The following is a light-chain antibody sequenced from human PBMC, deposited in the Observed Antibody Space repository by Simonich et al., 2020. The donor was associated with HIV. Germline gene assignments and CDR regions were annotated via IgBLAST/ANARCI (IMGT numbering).Light chain of an antibody. V-gene: IGKV4-1*01. Sequence: DIVMTQSPDSLAVSLGERATINCKSSQSVLYNSNNKNYLNWYQQKAGQPPKLLIYWAATRESGVPDRFSGSGSGTDFTLTISSLQAEDVAVYYCQQYYITPPTFGQGTQVEIK. CDR2: WAA. CDR1: QSVLYNSNNKNY. CDR3: QQYYITPPT. J-gene: IGKJ1*01.